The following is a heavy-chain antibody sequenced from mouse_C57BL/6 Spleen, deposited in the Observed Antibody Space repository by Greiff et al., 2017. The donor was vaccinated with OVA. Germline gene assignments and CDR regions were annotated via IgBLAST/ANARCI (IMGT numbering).Heavy chain of an antibody. V-gene: IGHV1-64*01. CDR2: IHPNSGST. CDR1: GYTFTSYW. J-gene: IGHJ3*01. CDR3: ANYYGSSYGAY. D-gene: IGHD1-1*01. Sequence: VQLQQPGAELVKPGASVKLSCKASGYTFTSYWMHWVKQRPGQGLVWIGMIHPNSGSTNYNEKFKSKATLTVDKSSSTAYMQLSSLTSEDSAVYYCANYYGSSYGAYWGQGTLVTVSA.